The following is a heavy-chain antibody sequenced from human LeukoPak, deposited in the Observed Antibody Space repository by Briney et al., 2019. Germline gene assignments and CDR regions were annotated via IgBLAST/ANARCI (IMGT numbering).Heavy chain of an antibody. CDR2: INHSGST. V-gene: IGHV4-34*01. CDR3: ARVGCSSTSCYRMSSGVFDP. D-gene: IGHD2-2*02. Sequence: SETLSLTCAVYGGSFSGYYWSWIRQPPGKGLEWIGEINHSGSTNYNPSLKSRVTISVDTSKNQFSLKLSSVTAADTAVYYCARVGCSSTSCYRMSSGVFDPWGQGTLVTVSS. J-gene: IGHJ5*02. CDR1: GGSFSGYY.